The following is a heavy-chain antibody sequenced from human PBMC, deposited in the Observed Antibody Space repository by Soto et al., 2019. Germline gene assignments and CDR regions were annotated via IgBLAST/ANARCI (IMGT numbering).Heavy chain of an antibody. V-gene: IGHV3-23*01. D-gene: IGHD3-16*01. J-gene: IGHJ5*02. CDR2: ISGSGGST. Sequence: EVQLLESGGGLVQPGGSLRLSCAASGFTFSSYAMSWVRQAPGKGLEWVSAISGSGGSTYYADSVKGRFIISRDNSKNTLYLQMNSLRAEDTAVYYCAKGPPDYDYIWGGNNWFDPWGQGTLVTVSS. CDR3: AKGPPDYDYIWGGNNWFDP. CDR1: GFTFSSYA.